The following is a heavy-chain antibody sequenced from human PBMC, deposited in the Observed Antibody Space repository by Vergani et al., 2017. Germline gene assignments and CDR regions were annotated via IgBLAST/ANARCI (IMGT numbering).Heavy chain of an antibody. CDR2: ISSSSSYI. V-gene: IGHV3-21*03. Sequence: EVQLVESGGGLVKPGGSLRLSCAASGFTFSSYSMNWVRQAPGKGLEWVSSISSSSSYIYYADSVKGLFTISRDNAKNSLYLQMNSLRAEDTAVYYCAKLAYWGSGVNFDYWGQGTLVTVSS. J-gene: IGHJ4*02. D-gene: IGHD7-27*01. CDR1: GFTFSSYS. CDR3: AKLAYWGSGVNFDY.